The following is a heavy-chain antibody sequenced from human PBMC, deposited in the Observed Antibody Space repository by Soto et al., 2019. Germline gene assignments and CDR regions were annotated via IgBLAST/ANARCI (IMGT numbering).Heavy chain of an antibody. V-gene: IGHV4-4*02. D-gene: IGHD6-19*01. CDR3: ARAGGWYGGVDH. Sequence: SETLSLTCAVSSGSISSSNWWSWVRQPPGKGLEWIGEIYHSGSTNYNPSLKSRVTISVDKSKNQFSLKLSSVTAADTAVYYCARAGGWYGGVDHWGQGTLVTVSS. CDR2: IYHSGST. J-gene: IGHJ4*02. CDR1: SGSISSSNW.